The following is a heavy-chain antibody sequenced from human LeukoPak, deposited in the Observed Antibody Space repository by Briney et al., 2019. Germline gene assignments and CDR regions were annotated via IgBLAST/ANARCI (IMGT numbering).Heavy chain of an antibody. Sequence: SETLSLTCTVSGGSISSYYWSWIRQPAGKGLEWIGRIYTSGNTNYNPSLKSRVTMSVDTSKNQFSLKLSSVTAADTAVYYCASGEQWLVSYYYYYMDVWGKGTTVTVSS. J-gene: IGHJ6*03. D-gene: IGHD6-19*01. V-gene: IGHV4-4*07. CDR3: ASGEQWLVSYYYYYMDV. CDR1: GGSISSYY. CDR2: IYTSGNT.